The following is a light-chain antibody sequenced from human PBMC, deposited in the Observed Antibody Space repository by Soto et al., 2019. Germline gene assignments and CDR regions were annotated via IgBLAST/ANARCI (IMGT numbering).Light chain of an antibody. CDR3: HVCASSSDHVV. J-gene: IGLJ2*01. CDR2: DDS. Sequence: SYELTQPPSVSVAPGQTARLTCGGNNIGSKSVHWYQQKPGQATVLVVYDDSDRPSGIPERFSVANSGNTSTLPISSVEAEDDAEYNCHVCASSSDHVVFSGGTKLTVL. CDR1: NIGSKS. V-gene: IGLV3-21*02.